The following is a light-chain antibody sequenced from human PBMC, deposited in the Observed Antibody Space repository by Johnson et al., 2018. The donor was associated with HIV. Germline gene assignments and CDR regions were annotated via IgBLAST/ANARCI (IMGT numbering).Light chain of an antibody. Sequence: QSVLTQPPSVSAAPGQKVTISCSGSSSNIGNNYVSWYQQLPGTAPKLLIYDNYKRPSGIPDRSSGSKSGTAATLGITGLQTGAEADYYCGTWDSSLSTYVVGTGTKVTVL. V-gene: IGLV1-51*01. CDR2: DNY. J-gene: IGLJ1*01. CDR3: GTWDSSLSTYV. CDR1: SSNIGNNY.